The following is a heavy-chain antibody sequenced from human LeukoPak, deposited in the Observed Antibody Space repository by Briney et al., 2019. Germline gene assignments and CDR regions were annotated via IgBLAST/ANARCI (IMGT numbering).Heavy chain of an antibody. D-gene: IGHD6-19*01. CDR1: GFTFSSYS. CDR2: ISYDGSKK. J-gene: IGHJ3*01. Sequence: SGGSLRLSCAASGFTFSSYSMNWVRQAPGKGLEWVVVISYDGSKKYNADSVKGRFTISRDNSKNTLYLQMNSLRAEDTAVYYCARDGGWYAEAFDVWGQGTMVTVSS. V-gene: IGHV3-30*03. CDR3: ARDGGWYAEAFDV.